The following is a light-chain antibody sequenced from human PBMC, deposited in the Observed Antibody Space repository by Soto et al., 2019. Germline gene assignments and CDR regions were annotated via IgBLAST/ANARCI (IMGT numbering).Light chain of an antibody. J-gene: IGKJ2*01. CDR1: QSLLRSDGKSS. Sequence: DIVMTQTPLSLSVSPGQPASISCKSSQSLLRSDGKSSLYWYLQKPGQSPQLLIYGASTRLSGVLDRFSGSGSGTDFTLKISRVEAEDVGVYYCMQRIQLPETFGQGTKLEIK. V-gene: IGKV2D-29*02. CDR2: GAS. CDR3: MQRIQLPET.